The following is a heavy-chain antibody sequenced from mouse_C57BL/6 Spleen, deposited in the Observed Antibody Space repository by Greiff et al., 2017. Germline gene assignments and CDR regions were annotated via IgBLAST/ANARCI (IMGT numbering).Heavy chain of an antibody. J-gene: IGHJ1*03. CDR3: ARFRSHWYFDV. CDR1: GYTFTSYW. V-gene: IGHV1-52*01. CDR2: IDPSDSET. Sequence: QVQLKQPGAELVRPGSSVKLSCKASGYTFTSYWMHWVKQRPIQGLEWIGNIDPSDSETHYNQKFKDKATLTVDKSSSTAYMQLSSLTSEDSAVYYCARFRSHWYFDVWGTGTTVTVSS.